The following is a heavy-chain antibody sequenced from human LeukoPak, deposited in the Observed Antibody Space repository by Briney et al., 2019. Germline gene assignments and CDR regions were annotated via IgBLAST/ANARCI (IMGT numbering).Heavy chain of an antibody. Sequence: GASVKVSCKASGGTFSSYAISWVRQAPGQGLEWMGGIIPIFGTANYAQKFQGRVTITADKSTSTAYMELSSLRSEDTAVYYCARGGRVTGTTTYYYYYYYYMDVWGQGTLVTVSS. CDR1: GGTFSSYA. D-gene: IGHD1-20*01. V-gene: IGHV1-69*06. J-gene: IGHJ6*03. CDR2: IIPIFGTA. CDR3: ARGGRVTGTTTYYYYYYYYMDV.